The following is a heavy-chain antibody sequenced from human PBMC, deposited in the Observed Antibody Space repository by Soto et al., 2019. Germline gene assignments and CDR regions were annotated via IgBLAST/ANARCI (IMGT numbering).Heavy chain of an antibody. CDR3: ARRGITMVRGVIGGPRDPEYYFDY. V-gene: IGHV4-59*08. Sequence: PSETRSLTCTVSGGSISSYYWSWIRQPPGKGLEWIGYIYYSGSTNYNPSLKSRVTISVDTSKNQFSLKLSSVTAADTAVYYCARRGITMVRGVIGGPRDPEYYFDYWGQGTLVTVSS. J-gene: IGHJ4*02. D-gene: IGHD3-10*01. CDR1: GGSISSYY. CDR2: IYYSGST.